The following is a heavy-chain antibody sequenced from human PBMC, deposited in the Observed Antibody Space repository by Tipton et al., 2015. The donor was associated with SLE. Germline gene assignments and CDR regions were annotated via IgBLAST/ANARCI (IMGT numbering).Heavy chain of an antibody. Sequence: TLSLTCTVSGDSISSSDYSWGWIRQPPGKGLEGLGNVYYSGSDYYNPSLRSRLTISMDTSKNQFSLRLTSVTAADTAVYYCARQRLWSDCWGQGNLVTVSS. CDR2: VYYSGSD. J-gene: IGHJ4*02. CDR1: GDSISSSDYS. D-gene: IGHD2-21*01. V-gene: IGHV4-39*01. CDR3: ARQRLWSDC.